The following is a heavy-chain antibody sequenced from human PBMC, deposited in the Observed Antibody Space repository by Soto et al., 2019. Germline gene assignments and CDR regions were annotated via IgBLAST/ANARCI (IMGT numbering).Heavy chain of an antibody. V-gene: IGHV1-18*01. CDR3: ARDPERGFTIFGRWYYYYMDV. Sequence: ASVKVSCKASGYTFTSYGISWVRQAPGQGLEWMGWISAYNGNTNYAQKLQGRVTMTTDTSTSTAYMELRSLRSDDTAVYYCARDPERGFTIFGRWYYYYMDVWGKGTTVTVSS. D-gene: IGHD3-3*01. J-gene: IGHJ6*03. CDR1: GYTFTSYG. CDR2: ISAYNGNT.